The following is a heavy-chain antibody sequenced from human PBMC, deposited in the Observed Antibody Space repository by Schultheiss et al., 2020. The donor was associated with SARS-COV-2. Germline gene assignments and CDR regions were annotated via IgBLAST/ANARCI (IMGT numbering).Heavy chain of an antibody. CDR1: GGSISSGDYY. V-gene: IGHV4-30-4*01. CDR2: IYYSGST. Sequence: SETLSLTCTVSGGSISSGDYYWSWIRQPPGKGLEWIGYIYYSGSTYYNPSRKSRVTISVDTSKNQFSLKLSSVTAADTAVYYCARAGIAARRTHWFDPWGQGTLVTVSS. D-gene: IGHD6-6*01. J-gene: IGHJ5*02. CDR3: ARAGIAARRTHWFDP.